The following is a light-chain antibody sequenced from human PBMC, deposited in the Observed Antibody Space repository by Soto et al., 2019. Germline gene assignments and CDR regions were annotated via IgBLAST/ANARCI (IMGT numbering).Light chain of an antibody. CDR2: GAS. V-gene: IGKV3-20*01. Sequence: EIVLTQSPGTLSLSPGERATLSCRARQSVSSSYLAWYQQKPGQAPRLLIYGASSRATGIPDRFSGSGSGTDFTLTISRLEPEDFAVYYCQQYGSSPPYTFGQGTKVVIK. J-gene: IGKJ2*01. CDR1: QSVSSSY. CDR3: QQYGSSPPYT.